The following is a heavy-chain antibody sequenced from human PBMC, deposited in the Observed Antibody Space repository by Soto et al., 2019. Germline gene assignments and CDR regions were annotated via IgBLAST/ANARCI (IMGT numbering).Heavy chain of an antibody. CDR1: GGTFSSYA. CDR3: ATGSHPTSIFAEYYFDY. V-gene: IGHV1-69*13. CDR2: IIPIFGTA. Sequence: SVKVSCKASGGTFSSYAISWVRQAPGQGLEWMGGIIPIFGTANYAQKFQGRVTITADESTSTAYMELSSLRSEDTVVYYCATGSHPTSIFAEYYFDYWGQGTLVTVSS. D-gene: IGHD3-3*01. J-gene: IGHJ4*02.